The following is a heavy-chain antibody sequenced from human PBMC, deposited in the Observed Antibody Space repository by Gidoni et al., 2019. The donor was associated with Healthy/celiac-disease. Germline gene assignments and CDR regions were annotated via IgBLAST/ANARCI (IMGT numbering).Heavy chain of an antibody. CDR1: GFTVSSYY. V-gene: IGHV3-66*01. J-gene: IGHJ6*02. CDR2: IYSGGST. Sequence: EVQRVESEGGWLQPGGYLRLPCAASGFTVSSYYMSWVRLAPGKGLEWVSVIYSGGSTYYAGSVKGRFTISRYNSKNTLYLQMNSLRAEDTAVYYCARPRGDYYYGMDVWGQGTTVTVSS. D-gene: IGHD1-26*01. CDR3: ARPRGDYYYGMDV.